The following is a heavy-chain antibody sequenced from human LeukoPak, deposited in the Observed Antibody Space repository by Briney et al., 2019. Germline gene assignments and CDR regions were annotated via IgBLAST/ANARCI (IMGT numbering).Heavy chain of an antibody. D-gene: IGHD3-22*01. J-gene: IGHJ4*02. CDR2: INPNSGGT. CDR1: GYTFTGYY. CDR3: ARASPYPSNYYDSSCFDY. V-gene: IGHV1-2*02. Sequence: ASVKVSCKASGYTFTGYYVHWVRQAPGQGLEWMGWINPNSGGTNYAQKFQGRVTMTRDTSISTAYMELSRLRSDDTAVYYCARASPYPSNYYDSSCFDYWGQGTLVTVSS.